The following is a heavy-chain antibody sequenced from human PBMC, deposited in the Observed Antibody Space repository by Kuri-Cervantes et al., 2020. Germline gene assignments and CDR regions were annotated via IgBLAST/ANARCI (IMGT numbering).Heavy chain of an antibody. D-gene: IGHD5-18*01. CDR3: VRETRVGGHSYGAYDY. J-gene: IGHJ4*02. CDR2: IRYDGSNK. Sequence: GESLKISCASSGFTFSSYGMHWVRQAPGKGLEWVAFIRYDGSNKYYADSVKGRFTITRDNAKNSLYLQMNSLRADDTAVYYCVRETRVGGHSYGAYDYWGQGTLVTVPS. V-gene: IGHV3-30*02. CDR1: GFTFSSYG.